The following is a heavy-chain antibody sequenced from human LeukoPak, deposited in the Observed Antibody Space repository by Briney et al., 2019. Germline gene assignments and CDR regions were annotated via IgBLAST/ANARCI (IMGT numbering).Heavy chain of an antibody. CDR1: GGSFSGYY. V-gene: IGHV4-34*01. D-gene: IGHD3-3*01. J-gene: IGHJ6*03. CDR2: INHSGST. Sequence: SETLSLTCAVYGGSFSGYYWSWIRQPPGKGLEWIGEINHSGSTNYNPSLKSRVTISVDTSKNQFSLKLSSVTAADTAVYYCARRGRLTVFGVVPDYMDVWGKGTTVTVSS. CDR3: ARRGRLTVFGVVPDYMDV.